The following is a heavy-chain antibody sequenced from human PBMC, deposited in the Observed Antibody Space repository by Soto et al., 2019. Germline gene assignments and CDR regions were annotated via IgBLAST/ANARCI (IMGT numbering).Heavy chain of an antibody. CDR1: GFTFSSYA. CDR2: ISGSGGST. J-gene: IGHJ4*02. V-gene: IGHV3-23*01. CDR3: AKDPFPYPGRGYFDY. Sequence: GGSLRLSCAASGFTFSSYAMSWVRQAPGKGLEWVSAISGSGGSTYYADSVKGRFTISRDNSKNTLYLQMNSLRAEDTAVYYCAKDPFPYPGRGYFDYWGQGTLVTVSS.